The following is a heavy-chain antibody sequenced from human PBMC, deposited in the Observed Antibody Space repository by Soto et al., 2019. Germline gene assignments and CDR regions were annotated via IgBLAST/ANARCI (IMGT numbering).Heavy chain of an antibody. CDR1: GYIFTNYY. J-gene: IGHJ4*02. CDR3: ARGIAVAIHAGIDS. CDR2: IYPSGSST. D-gene: IGHD6-19*01. Sequence: ASVKVSCKASGYIFTNYYIHWVRQAPGQWLEWMGLIYPSGSSTSYTQEFQGRVTMTRDTSTSTVHMELSSMRAEDTAVYYCARGIAVAIHAGIDSWRQGTLVTVSS. V-gene: IGHV1-46*01.